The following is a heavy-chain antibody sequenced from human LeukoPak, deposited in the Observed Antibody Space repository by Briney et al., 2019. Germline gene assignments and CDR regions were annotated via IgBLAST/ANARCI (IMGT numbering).Heavy chain of an antibody. D-gene: IGHD5-12*01. CDR1: GLTFSTYW. CDR3: ARGPSGYHNT. J-gene: IGHJ4*02. CDR2: INSDETIT. V-gene: IGHV3-74*01. Sequence: GGSLRLSCEASGLTFSTYWMHWVRQAPGKGLEWVSHINSDETITTYADSVKGRFTISRDNAKNTLYLQMNSLRAGDTAVYYCARGPSGYHNTGGQGTLVTVSS.